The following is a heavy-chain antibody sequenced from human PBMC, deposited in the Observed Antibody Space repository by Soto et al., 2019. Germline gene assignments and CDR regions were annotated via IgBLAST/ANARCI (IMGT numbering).Heavy chain of an antibody. V-gene: IGHV3-48*02. CDR1: GFTFSSYS. Sequence: GGSLRLSCAASGFTFSSYSMNWVRQAPGKGLEWVSYISSSSSTIYYADSVKGRFTISRDNAKNSLYLQMNSLRDEDTAVYYCARVGDYYDSSGYSDAFDIWGQGTMVTVSS. CDR3: ARVGDYYDSSGYSDAFDI. CDR2: ISSSSSTI. D-gene: IGHD3-22*01. J-gene: IGHJ3*02.